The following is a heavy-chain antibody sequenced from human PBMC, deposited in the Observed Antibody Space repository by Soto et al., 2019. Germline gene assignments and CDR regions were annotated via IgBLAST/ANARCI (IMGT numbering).Heavy chain of an antibody. CDR2: ISPNSGNI. V-gene: IGHV1-18*01. Sequence: QVHLVQSGAEVKKPGASVNVSCKTSGYTFTRNGISWVRQAPGQGLEWMGWISPNSGNIKYAQKLQGRVIMTTDTSTSTAYMELTSLRSDDTAVYYCVRGLASSSWPARDVWGRGTTVTVSS. CDR1: GYTFTRNG. CDR3: VRGLASSSWPARDV. D-gene: IGHD6-13*01. J-gene: IGHJ6*02.